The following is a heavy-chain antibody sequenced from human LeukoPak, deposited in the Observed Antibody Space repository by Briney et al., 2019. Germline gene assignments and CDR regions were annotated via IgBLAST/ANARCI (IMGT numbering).Heavy chain of an antibody. V-gene: IGHV3-53*01. Sequence: GGSLRLSCAASGFIVSSNYMRWVRQAPGKGLEWVSVIYSGGSTYYADSVRGRFTISRDNSKSTLYLQMNSLRAEDTAVYYCARDSHSGSYYRLDYWGQGTLVTVSP. CDR3: ARDSHSGSYYRLDY. J-gene: IGHJ4*02. D-gene: IGHD1-26*01. CDR2: IYSGGST. CDR1: GFIVSSNY.